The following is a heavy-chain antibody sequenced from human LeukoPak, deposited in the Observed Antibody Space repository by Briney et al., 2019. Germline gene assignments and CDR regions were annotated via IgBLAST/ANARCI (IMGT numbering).Heavy chain of an antibody. J-gene: IGHJ3*02. V-gene: IGHV4-31*03. D-gene: IGHD3-3*01. CDR1: GGSISSGGYY. CDR3: ARQGVVISLRAFDI. Sequence: SQTLSLTCTVPGGSISSGGYYWSWIRQHPGKGLEWIGYIYYSGSTYYNPSLKSRVTISVDTSKNQFSLKLSSVTAADTAVYYCARQGVVISLRAFDIWGQGTMVTVSS. CDR2: IYYSGST.